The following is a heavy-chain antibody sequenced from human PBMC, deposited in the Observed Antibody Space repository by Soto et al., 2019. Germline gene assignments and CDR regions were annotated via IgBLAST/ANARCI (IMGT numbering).Heavy chain of an antibody. CDR2: INPATGAA. CDR3: ARGGGVGVAGSAAFDM. J-gene: IGHJ3*02. Sequence: QLHLVQSGAVVKKPGASVTVSCSASGYPVTAYYMHWVRQAPGRGLEWMGGINPATGAAKYTQAFQGRVTMTGETSTSTVFMEMSGRTSEDTAVFYCARGGGVGVAGSAAFDMWGQGTLVTVSS. V-gene: IGHV1-2*02. D-gene: IGHD3-3*01. CDR1: GYPVTAYY.